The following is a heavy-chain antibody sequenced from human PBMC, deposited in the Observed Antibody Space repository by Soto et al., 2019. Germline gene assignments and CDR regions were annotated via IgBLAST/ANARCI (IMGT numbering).Heavy chain of an antibody. CDR3: AHSSRVQWFDP. V-gene: IGHV2-5*01. Sequence: QITLKESGPTLVKPTQTLTLTCTFSGFSLSTSGVGVGWIRQPPGKALEWLALIYWNDDKRYSPSLKGRLTITKDTSKNQVVLTMTNMDPVDTATYYCAHSSRVQWFDPWGQGTLVTVSS. CDR2: IYWNDDK. J-gene: IGHJ5*02. CDR1: GFSLSTSGVG.